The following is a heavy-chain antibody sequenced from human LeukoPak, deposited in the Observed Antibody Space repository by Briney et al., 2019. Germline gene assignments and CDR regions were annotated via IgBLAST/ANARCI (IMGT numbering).Heavy chain of an antibody. V-gene: IGHV3-30*18. CDR3: AKDRRKGTLLYYFDY. CDR2: ISYDGSNK. CDR1: WFTFFSYC. D-gene: IGHD3-10*01. J-gene: IGHJ4*02. Sequence: WGAPRLSCGASWFTFFSYCKHRGRHAPRKGVVGGAVISYDGSNKYYADSVKGRFTISRDNSKNTLYLQMNSLRAEDTAVYYCAKDRRKGTLLYYFDYWGQGTLVTVSS.